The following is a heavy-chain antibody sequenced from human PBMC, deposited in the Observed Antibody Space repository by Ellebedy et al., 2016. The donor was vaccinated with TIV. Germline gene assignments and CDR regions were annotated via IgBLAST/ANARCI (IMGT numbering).Heavy chain of an antibody. J-gene: IGHJ4*02. D-gene: IGHD4-17*01. CDR3: AKAEGWLRCPDFDY. Sequence: PGGSLRLSCAASGFTLSSYAMSWVRQAPGKGLEWVSAISGSGGSTYYADSVKGRFTISRDNSKNTLYLQMNRLRAEDTAVYYCAKAEGWLRCPDFDYWGQGTLVTVSS. CDR1: GFTLSSYA. V-gene: IGHV3-23*01. CDR2: ISGSGGST.